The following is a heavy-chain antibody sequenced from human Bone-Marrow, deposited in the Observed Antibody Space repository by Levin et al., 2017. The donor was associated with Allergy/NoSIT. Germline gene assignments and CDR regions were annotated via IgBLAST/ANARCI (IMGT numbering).Heavy chain of an antibody. CDR3: TRHSRGTGYDNGFDP. CDR2: IKSKGNNYAT. CDR1: GFSFSTSS. V-gene: IGHV3-73*01. J-gene: IGHJ5*02. D-gene: IGHD5-12*01. Sequence: PGGSLRLSCAASGFSFSTSSIHWVRQASGKGLDWVGRIKSKGNNYATSYGASVKGRFSISRDDSNNTAFLQMNNLKTDDTAVYYCTRHSRGTGYDNGFDPWGQGTLVTVSS.